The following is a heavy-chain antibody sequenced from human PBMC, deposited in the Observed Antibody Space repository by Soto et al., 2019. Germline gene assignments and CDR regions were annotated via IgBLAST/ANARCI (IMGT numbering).Heavy chain of an antibody. D-gene: IGHD5-18*01. CDR3: ASGIQLWLRRINNGYSG. J-gene: IGHJ4*02. V-gene: IGHV1-69*12. CDR1: GGTFSTYA. Sequence: QVQLVQSGAEVKKPESSVKVSRKAPGGTFSTYAISWVRQAPGQGLEWMGGIIPMFGTANYAQRFQDRVTITADESTNTVYMGLSSLRSEDTAVYFCASGIQLWLRRINNGYSGWGQGTLVTVSS. CDR2: IIPMFGTA.